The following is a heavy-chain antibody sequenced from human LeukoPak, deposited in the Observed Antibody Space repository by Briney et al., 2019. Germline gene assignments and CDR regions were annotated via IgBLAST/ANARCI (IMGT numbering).Heavy chain of an antibody. Sequence: SETLSLTCTVSGGSISSSSYYWGWIRQPPGKGLEWIGSIYYSGSTYYNPSLKSRVTISVDTSKNQFSLKLSSVTAADTAVYYCARAPMVRGLMWRDYWGQGTLVTVSS. V-gene: IGHV4-39*07. J-gene: IGHJ4*02. CDR3: ARAPMVRGLMWRDY. D-gene: IGHD3-10*01. CDR1: GGSISSSSYY. CDR2: IYYSGST.